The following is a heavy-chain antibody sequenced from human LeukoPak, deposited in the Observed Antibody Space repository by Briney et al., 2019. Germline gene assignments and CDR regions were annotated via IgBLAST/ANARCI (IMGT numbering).Heavy chain of an antibody. CDR2: ISRSSSYI. V-gene: IGHV3-21*01. CDR1: GFTFSSYR. CDR3: ARDCSSSSCSDSGMDV. J-gene: IGHJ6*02. Sequence: GGCLRPACAAYGFTFSSYRMKWVRQAPGKGLEWVASISRSSSYIYYADSVTGRFTISRDNANISLYLQMNTLRPEDTAVYYCARDCSSSSCSDSGMDVWGQGTMVTVSS. D-gene: IGHD2-2*01.